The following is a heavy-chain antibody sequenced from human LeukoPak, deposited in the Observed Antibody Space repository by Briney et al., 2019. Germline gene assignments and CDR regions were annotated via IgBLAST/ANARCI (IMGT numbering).Heavy chain of an antibody. Sequence: SETLSLTCTVSGGSLSSSSYYWSWLRQPPGTGLEWVGYIYYSGSTNYNPSLKSRVTISVDTSKNQLSRKLSSVTAADTAVYYCARSPPGGFGELSLFDYWGQGTLVTVSS. CDR3: ARSPPGGFGELSLFDY. J-gene: IGHJ4*02. D-gene: IGHD3-10*01. CDR2: IYYSGST. V-gene: IGHV4-61*01. CDR1: GGSLSSSSYY.